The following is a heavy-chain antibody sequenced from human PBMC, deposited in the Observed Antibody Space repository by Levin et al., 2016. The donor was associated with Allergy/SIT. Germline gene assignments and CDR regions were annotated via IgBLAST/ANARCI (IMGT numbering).Heavy chain of an antibody. CDR2: IYYSGST. J-gene: IGHJ6*02. D-gene: IGHD6-13*01. V-gene: IGHV4-59*01. CDR3: ARDRIAAAGTPFFDYYYYGMDV. Sequence: SETLSSPALSLVAPSVVTTGAGSGSPGKGLEWIGYIYYSGSTNYNPSLKSRVTISVDTSKNQFSLKLSSVTAADTAVYYCARDRIAAAGTPFFDYYYYGMDVWGQGTTVTVSS. CDR1: VAPSVVTT.